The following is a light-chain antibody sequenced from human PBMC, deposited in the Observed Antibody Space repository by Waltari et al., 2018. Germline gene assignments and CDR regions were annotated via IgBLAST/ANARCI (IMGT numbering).Light chain of an antibody. CDR1: RSDVGGYNY. V-gene: IGLV2-14*01. CDR2: DVS. CDR3: SSYTSSSSYV. J-gene: IGLJ1*01. Sequence: QSALTQPASVSGSPGQSITISCTGTRSDVGGYNYVSWYQQHPGKAPKPMIYDVSKRASGVSNRFSGSKSGNTASLTISGLQAEDEADYYCSSYTSSSSYVFGTGTKVTVL.